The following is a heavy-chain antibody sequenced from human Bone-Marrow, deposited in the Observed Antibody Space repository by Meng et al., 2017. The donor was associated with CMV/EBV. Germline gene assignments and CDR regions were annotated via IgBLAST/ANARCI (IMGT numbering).Heavy chain of an antibody. CDR2: IRPDGGEQ. V-gene: IGHV3-7*01. J-gene: IGHJ6*02. D-gene: IGHD2-2*02. CDR1: GFNFGNHW. Sequence: GESLKISCAASGFNFGNHWMSWVRQTPERGLEWVAAIRPDGGEQYYADSVQGRFNISRDNTKKSLSLQLNSLRAEDTAVYYCARDLVVVPAAIRGEGPPYYYYGMDVWGQGTTVTVSS. CDR3: ARDLVVVPAAIRGEGPPYYYYGMDV.